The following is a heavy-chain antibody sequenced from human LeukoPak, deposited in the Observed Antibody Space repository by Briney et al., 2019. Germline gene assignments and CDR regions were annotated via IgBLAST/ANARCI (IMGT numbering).Heavy chain of an antibody. CDR2: ISYDGSNK. CDR3: ARYWAVAGIGGGFDY. CDR1: GFTFSSYA. V-gene: IGHV3-30*04. J-gene: IGHJ4*02. D-gene: IGHD6-19*01. Sequence: GGSLRLSCAASGFTFSSYAMHWVRQAPGKGLEWVAVISYDGSNKYYADSVKGRFTISSDNSKNSLYLQMNSLRAEDTDVYYCARYWAVAGIGGGFDYWGQGALVTVSS.